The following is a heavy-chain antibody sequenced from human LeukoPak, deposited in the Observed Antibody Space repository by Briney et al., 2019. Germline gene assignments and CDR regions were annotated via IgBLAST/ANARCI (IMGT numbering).Heavy chain of an antibody. J-gene: IGHJ3*02. D-gene: IGHD6-13*01. Sequence: GGSLRLSYASSGFTFSDYYMSWIRKAAGKVLEWVGNIEEYGNEIHYVDSVKGRFTISRDNTKTSLYLQMNSLRVEDTAVYYCARDGGSWYGDAFDIWGQGTMVTVSS. V-gene: IGHV3-7*03. CDR2: IEEYGNEI. CDR3: ARDGGSWYGDAFDI. CDR1: GFTFSDYY.